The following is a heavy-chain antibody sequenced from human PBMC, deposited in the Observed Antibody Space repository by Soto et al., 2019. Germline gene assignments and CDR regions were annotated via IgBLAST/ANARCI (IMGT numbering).Heavy chain of an antibody. CDR3: GRRGTSGSVGLDY. Sequence: EAQLVESGGGLVQPGGSLRLSCAVSGFTFSDHYMDWVRQAPGKGLEWVGRIRNRANSYTTEYAASVKGRFTISRDDSKNPLYLQMNSLKTEDTAMYYCGRRGTSGSVGLDYWGQGTLVTASS. J-gene: IGHJ4*02. D-gene: IGHD1-26*01. V-gene: IGHV3-72*01. CDR1: GFTFSDHY. CDR2: IRNRANSYTT.